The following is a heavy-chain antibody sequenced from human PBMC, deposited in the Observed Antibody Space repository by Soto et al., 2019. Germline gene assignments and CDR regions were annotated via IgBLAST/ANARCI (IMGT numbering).Heavy chain of an antibody. CDR1: GFTFSSYA. CDR3: ARDPFQHESFSSITTRNYYYGMDV. CDR2: ISYDGSNK. Sequence: GGSLRLSCAASGFTFSSYAMHWVRQAPGKGLEWVAVISYDGSNKYYADSVKGRFTISRDNSKNTLYLQMNGLRAEDTAVYYCARDPFQHESFSSITTRNYYYGMDVWGQGTTVTVSS. D-gene: IGHD1-1*01. J-gene: IGHJ6*02. V-gene: IGHV3-30-3*01.